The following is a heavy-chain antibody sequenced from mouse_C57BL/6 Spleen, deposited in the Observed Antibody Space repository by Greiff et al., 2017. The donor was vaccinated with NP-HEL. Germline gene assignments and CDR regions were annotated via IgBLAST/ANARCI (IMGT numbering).Heavy chain of an antibody. CDR2: IYIGNGYT. CDR3: ARGATVVASGTGDAMDY. Sequence: VHVKQSGAELVRPGSSVKMSCKTSGYTFTSYGINWVKQRPGQGLEWIGYIYIGNGYTEYNEKFKGKATLTSDTSSSTAYMQLSSLTSEDSAIYFCARGATVVASGTGDAMDYWGQGTSVTVSS. J-gene: IGHJ4*01. CDR1: GYTFTSYG. D-gene: IGHD1-1*01. V-gene: IGHV1-58*01.